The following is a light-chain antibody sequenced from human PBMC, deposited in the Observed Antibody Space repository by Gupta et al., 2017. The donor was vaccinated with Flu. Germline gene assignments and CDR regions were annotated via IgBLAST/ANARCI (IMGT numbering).Light chain of an antibody. V-gene: IGKV1-5*03. J-gene: IGKJ2*03. CDR3: QQYNSYLYS. CDR2: KAS. CDR1: RSISSW. Sequence: DIQMTQSPSTLSASVGDRVTITCRASRSISSWLAWYQQKPGKAPKLLIYKASSLESGVPSRFSGSGSGTEFTLTISSLQPDDFATYYCQQYNSYLYSFGQGTKVEIK.